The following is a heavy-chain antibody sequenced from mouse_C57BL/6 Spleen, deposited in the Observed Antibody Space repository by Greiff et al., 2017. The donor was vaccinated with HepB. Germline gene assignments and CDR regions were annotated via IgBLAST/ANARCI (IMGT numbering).Heavy chain of an antibody. CDR2: ISSGSSTI. CDR3: ARLYYGYDGYAMDY. D-gene: IGHD2-2*01. J-gene: IGHJ4*01. V-gene: IGHV5-17*01. Sequence: EVMLVESGGGLVKPGGSLKLSCAASGFTFSDYGMHWVRQAPEKGLEWVAYISSGSSTIYYADTVKGRFTISRDNAKNTLFLQMTSRRSEDTAMYYCARLYYGYDGYAMDYWGQGTSVTVSS. CDR1: GFTFSDYG.